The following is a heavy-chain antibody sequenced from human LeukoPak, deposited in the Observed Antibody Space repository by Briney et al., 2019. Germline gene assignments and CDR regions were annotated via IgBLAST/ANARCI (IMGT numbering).Heavy chain of an antibody. J-gene: IGHJ5*02. D-gene: IGHD3-10*01. CDR3: ARGGSGYYGSGSYYKS. CDR1: GGSISSYY. Sequence: SETLSLTCTVSGGSISSYYWSWIRQPPGKGLEWIGYIYYSGSTNYNPSLKSRVTISLDTSKSQISLKLSSLAAADTAVYYCARGGSGYYGSGSYYKSWGQGTLVTVSS. CDR2: IYYSGST. V-gene: IGHV4-59*12.